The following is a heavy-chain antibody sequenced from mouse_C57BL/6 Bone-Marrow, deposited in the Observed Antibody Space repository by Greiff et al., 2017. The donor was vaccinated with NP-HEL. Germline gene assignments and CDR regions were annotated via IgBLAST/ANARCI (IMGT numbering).Heavy chain of an antibody. Sequence: EVKLMESGGGLVKPGGSLKLSCAASGFTFSSYAMSWVRQTPEKRLEWVATISDGGSYTYYPDNVKGRFPSSRDNAKNNLYLQMSHLKSEDTAMYYCARGSSLAWFAYWGQGTLVTVSA. CDR1: GFTFSSYA. D-gene: IGHD1-1*01. CDR3: ARGSSLAWFAY. J-gene: IGHJ3*01. V-gene: IGHV5-4*03. CDR2: ISDGGSYT.